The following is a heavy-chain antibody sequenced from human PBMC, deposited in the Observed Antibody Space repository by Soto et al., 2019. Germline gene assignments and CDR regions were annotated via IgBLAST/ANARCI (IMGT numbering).Heavy chain of an antibody. CDR1: GYSFTSYW. D-gene: IGHD2-21*01. V-gene: IGHV5-51*01. CDR3: ARLYSPTPNQKYFFFYGLDV. J-gene: IGHJ6*04. Sequence: GESLKISCKGSGYSFTSYWIGWVRQMPGKGLEWMGVIYPGDSDIRYGPSFQGQVTISVDKTTSTAYLQWRSLKASDTAVYYCARLYSPTPNQKYFFFYGLDVGGKGTRVTVS. CDR2: IYPGDSDI.